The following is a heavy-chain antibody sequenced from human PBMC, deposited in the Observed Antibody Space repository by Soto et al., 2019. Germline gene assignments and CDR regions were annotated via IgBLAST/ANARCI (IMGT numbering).Heavy chain of an antibody. V-gene: IGHV3-21*01. CDR2: ISSSSSYI. D-gene: IGHD2-2*01. CDR1: GFTFSSYS. Sequence: EVQLVESGGGLVKPGGSLRLSCAASGFTFSSYSMNWVRRAPGKGLEWVSSISSSSSYIYYADSVKGRFTISRDNAKNSLYLQMNSLRAEDTAVYYCARDGVVVPAATYYYYGMDVWGQGTTVTVSS. J-gene: IGHJ6*02. CDR3: ARDGVVVPAATYYYYGMDV.